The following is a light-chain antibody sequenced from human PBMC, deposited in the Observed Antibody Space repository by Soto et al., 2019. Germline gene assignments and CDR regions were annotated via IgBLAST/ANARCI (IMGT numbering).Light chain of an antibody. CDR1: QAISNY. Sequence: DIQMTQSQSSLSASVGARVTITCRASQAISNYLAWYQQKPGKVPKLLIYAASTLQSGVPSRFSGSGSGTDFTLTISSLQPEDVATYYCQKYNSAPHTFGQGTKLEIK. CDR2: AAS. J-gene: IGKJ2*01. V-gene: IGKV1-27*01. CDR3: QKYNSAPHT.